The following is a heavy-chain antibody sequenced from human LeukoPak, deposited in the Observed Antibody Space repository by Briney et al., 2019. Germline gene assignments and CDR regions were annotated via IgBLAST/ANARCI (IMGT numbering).Heavy chain of an antibody. D-gene: IGHD1-26*01. CDR2: IVVGSGNT. CDR3: AIRYSGSYNDY. CDR1: GFTFTSSA. J-gene: IGHJ4*02. V-gene: IGHV1-58*02. Sequence: GAPVKVSCKASGFTFTSSAMQWVRQARGQRLEWIGWIVVGSGNTNYAQKFQERVTITRDMSTSTTYMELSSLRSEDTAVYYCAIRYSGSYNDYWGQGTLVTVSS.